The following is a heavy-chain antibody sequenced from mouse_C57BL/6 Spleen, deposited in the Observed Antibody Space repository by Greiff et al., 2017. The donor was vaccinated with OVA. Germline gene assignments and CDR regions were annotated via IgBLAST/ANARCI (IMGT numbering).Heavy chain of an antibody. V-gene: IGHV1-64*01. CDR3: ARKDGTTGDYFDY. D-gene: IGHD2-1*01. CDR1: GYTFTSYW. Sequence: VQLQQPGAELVKPGASVKLSCKASGYTFTSYWMHWVKQRPGQGLEWIGMIHPNSGSTNYNEKFKSKATLTVDKSSSTAYMQLSSLTSEDSAVYYCARKDGTTGDYFDYWGQGTTLTVSS. CDR2: IHPNSGST. J-gene: IGHJ2*01.